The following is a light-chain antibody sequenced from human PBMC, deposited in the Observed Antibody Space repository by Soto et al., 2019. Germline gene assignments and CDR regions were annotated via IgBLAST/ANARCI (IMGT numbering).Light chain of an antibody. J-gene: IGKJ4*01. CDR1: QSVSSSY. CDR3: QQYGSSPT. CDR2: GAS. Sequence: EIVLTQSPGTLSLSPGERATLSCRASQSVSSSYLAWYQQKPGQAPRLLIYGASSRATGLPDRVSGSGSGTYFTLTISRLEPDDFAVYYCQQYGSSPTFGGGTKVEIK. V-gene: IGKV3-20*01.